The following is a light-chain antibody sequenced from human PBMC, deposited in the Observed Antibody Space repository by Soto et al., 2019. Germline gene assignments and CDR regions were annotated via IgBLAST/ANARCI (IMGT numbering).Light chain of an antibody. J-gene: IGLJ1*01. CDR2: DVS. CDR3: NSYTTSSTLV. CDR1: SSDVGTYKY. Sequence: QSALTQPASVSGSPGQSIPISCTGTSSDVGTYKYVSWYQQHPGKAPKLMIYDVSNRPSGVSNRFSGSKSGNTASLTISGLQAEDEADYYCNSYTTSSTLVFGTGTKLTVL. V-gene: IGLV2-14*03.